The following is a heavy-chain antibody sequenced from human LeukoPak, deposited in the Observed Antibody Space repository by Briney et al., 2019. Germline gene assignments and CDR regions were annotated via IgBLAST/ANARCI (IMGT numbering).Heavy chain of an antibody. J-gene: IGHJ3*01. D-gene: IGHD4-17*01. Sequence: SETLSLTCSVSGGSISRYYWSWIRQPPGKGLEWIGYISHMGSTNYNPSLKSRVAISVDTSKNQCSVKLSSVTAADTAVYYCARDSTMVTLDAPDFWGQGTMVTVSS. CDR1: GGSISRYY. CDR3: ARDSTMVTLDAPDF. V-gene: IGHV4-59*01. CDR2: ISHMGST.